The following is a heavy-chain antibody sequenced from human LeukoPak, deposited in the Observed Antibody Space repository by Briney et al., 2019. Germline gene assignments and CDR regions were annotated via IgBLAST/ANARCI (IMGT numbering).Heavy chain of an antibody. CDR2: VNWNGGST. CDR1: GFTFDDYG. V-gene: IGHV3-20*04. CDR3: ARVSALRSSGWFGVFDF. D-gene: IGHD6-19*01. Sequence: GGSLRLSCAASGFTFDDYGMSWVRQGPGKGLEWVSAVNWNGGSTGYADSVKGRFTISRDDSQNTLYLHMNSLRAEDTAIYYCARVSALRSSGWFGVFDFWGQGTQVTVSS. J-gene: IGHJ4*02.